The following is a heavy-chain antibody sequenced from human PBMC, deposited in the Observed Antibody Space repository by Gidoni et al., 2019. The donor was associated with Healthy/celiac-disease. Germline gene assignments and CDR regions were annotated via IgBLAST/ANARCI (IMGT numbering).Heavy chain of an antibody. V-gene: IGHV3-13*01. CDR2: IGTAGDT. CDR1: GFTFSSYD. Sequence: EVQLVESGGGLVQPGGSLSLSCAASGFTFSSYDMRWVRQATGKGLEWVSAIGTAGDTYYPGSVKGRFTISRENAKNSLYLQMNSLRAGDTAVYYCARDNPYYYGMDVWGQGTTVTVSS. J-gene: IGHJ6*02. CDR3: ARDNPYYYGMDV.